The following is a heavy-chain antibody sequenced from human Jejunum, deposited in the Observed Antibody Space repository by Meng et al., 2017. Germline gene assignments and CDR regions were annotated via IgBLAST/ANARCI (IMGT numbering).Heavy chain of an antibody. CDR3: ERTHSSWERYGIGV. CDR2: VSIDGSNK. J-gene: IGHJ6*02. V-gene: IGHV3-30*04. Sequence: GESLKISCAASGFTFSYYAMHWVRQAPGKGLEWVAVVSIDGSNKYYADSVKGRFTISRDNSKNTQYLQMHSLRAEDTAVYYCERTHSSWERYGIGVWGQGTTVTVSS. CDR1: GFTFSYYA. D-gene: IGHD6-13*01.